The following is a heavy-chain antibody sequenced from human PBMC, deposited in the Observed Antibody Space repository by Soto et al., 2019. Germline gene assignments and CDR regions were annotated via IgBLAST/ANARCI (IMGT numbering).Heavy chain of an antibody. CDR1: GGSISSSNC. CDR2: IYHSGST. V-gene: IGHV4-4*02. D-gene: IGHD3-10*01. J-gene: IGHJ6*02. CDR3: CLVHDYYYGMDV. Sequence: QVQLQESGPGLVKPSWTLSLTCAGSGGSISSSNCWRWVRQPPGTGLEWIGEIYHSGSTNYNPSLKSRVTIAVDKSKNQFSLKLSSVTAADTAVYYCCLVHDYYYGMDVWGQGTTVTVSS.